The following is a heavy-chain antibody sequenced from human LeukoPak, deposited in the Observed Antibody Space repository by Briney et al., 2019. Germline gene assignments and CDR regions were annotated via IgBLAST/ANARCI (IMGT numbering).Heavy chain of an antibody. D-gene: IGHD4-17*01. Sequence: GSSVKVSCKLSGGTFNNSAISWVRQAPGQGLEWLGGIMPLFGTAVYAQKFQGRVTITKDESTRTVYLELTSLTSDDTAVYYCARDVHGDYGSGWFDPWGQGTLVSVSS. CDR3: ARDVHGDYGSGWFDP. J-gene: IGHJ5*02. CDR2: IMPLFGTA. V-gene: IGHV1-69*05. CDR1: GGTFNNSA.